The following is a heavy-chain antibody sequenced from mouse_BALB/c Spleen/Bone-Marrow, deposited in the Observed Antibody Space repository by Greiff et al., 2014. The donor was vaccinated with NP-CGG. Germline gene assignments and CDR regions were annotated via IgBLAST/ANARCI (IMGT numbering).Heavy chain of an antibody. Sequence: QVHVKQSRAELVRPGTSVKVSCKASGYAFTDYLMEWLKQRPGQGLEWIGVINPGSGSTNYNEKFKDKATLTADKSSSTAYMQLSSLTSDDSAVYFCARYDGYFDYWGQGTILTVSS. CDR3: ARYDGYFDY. V-gene: IGHV1-54*01. CDR1: GYAFTDYL. D-gene: IGHD2-3*01. J-gene: IGHJ2*01. CDR2: INPGSGST.